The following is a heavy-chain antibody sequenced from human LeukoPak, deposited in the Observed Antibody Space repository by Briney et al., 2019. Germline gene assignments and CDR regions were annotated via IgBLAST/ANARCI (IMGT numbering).Heavy chain of an antibody. CDR3: ASDLVRPCAYFEH. CDR2: IITIFGTA. CDR1: GGTFSSYA. Sequence: SVKVSCKASGGTFSSYAISWVRQAPGQWRDWMGGIITIFGTANYAQKIQDRLMLTADASSNPAYMELSGLRSEDTAVCECASDLVRPCAYFEHWGQGTLVTVSS. D-gene: IGHD2-8*02. J-gene: IGHJ1*01. V-gene: IGHV1-69*13.